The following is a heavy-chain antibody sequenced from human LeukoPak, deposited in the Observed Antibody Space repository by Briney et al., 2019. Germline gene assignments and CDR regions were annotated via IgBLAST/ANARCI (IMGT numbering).Heavy chain of an antibody. Sequence: KPSETLSLTCTVSGGSISSYYWSWIRQPPGKGLEWIGYIYYSGSTSYNPSLKSRVTISVDTSKNQFSLKLSSVTAADTAVYYCARAGRWFDPWGQRTLVTVSS. CDR1: GGSISSYY. V-gene: IGHV4-59*01. J-gene: IGHJ5*02. D-gene: IGHD1-14*01. CDR2: IYYSGST. CDR3: ARAGRWFDP.